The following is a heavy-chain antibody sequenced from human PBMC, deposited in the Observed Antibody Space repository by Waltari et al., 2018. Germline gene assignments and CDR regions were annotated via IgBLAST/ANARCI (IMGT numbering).Heavy chain of an antibody. CDR3: GRIAFGDDGGYFQH. V-gene: IGHV4-39*01. CDR2: MQYRGST. CDR1: AGSISTNYN. D-gene: IGHD4-17*01. Sequence: QLQLQESGPGLVKPSENLSLTCTVSAGSISTNYNWGWISQPPGKGLEWMGNMQYRGSTFYNPSLKSRVTISLDTSKNQFSLRLNSVGAADTAVYFCGRIAFGDDGGYFQHWGQGTLVTGSS. J-gene: IGHJ1*01.